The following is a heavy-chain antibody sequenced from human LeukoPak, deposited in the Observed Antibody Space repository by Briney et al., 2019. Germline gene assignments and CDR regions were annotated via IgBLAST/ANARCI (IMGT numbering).Heavy chain of an antibody. J-gene: IGHJ4*02. CDR1: GYTFTSYG. V-gene: IGHV1-18*01. Sequence: ASVKVSCKASGYTFTSYGISWVRQAPGQGLEWMGWISAYNGNRKFAEKIQGRVTMTADTSTGTAYMELRSLRSDDTAVYYCARDPARRYYDSSGNFDNWGQGTLVTVSS. CDR3: ARDPARRYYDSSGNFDN. D-gene: IGHD3-22*01. CDR2: ISAYNGNR.